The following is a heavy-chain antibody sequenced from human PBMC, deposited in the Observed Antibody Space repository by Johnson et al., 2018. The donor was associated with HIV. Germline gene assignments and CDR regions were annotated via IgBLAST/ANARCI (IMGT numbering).Heavy chain of an antibody. CDR1: GFTFSSYG. D-gene: IGHD3-10*01. CDR3: AKVRGRGGSSPSGAFDI. V-gene: IGHV3-30*18. Sequence: QVQLVESGGGVVQPGRSLRLSCAASGFTFSSYGMHWVRQAPGKGLEWVAVISYDGSNKYYADSVKGRFTISRDNSKNTLYLQMNSLRAEDTAVYYCAKVRGRGGSSPSGAFDIWSQGTMVTVSS. J-gene: IGHJ3*02. CDR2: ISYDGSNK.